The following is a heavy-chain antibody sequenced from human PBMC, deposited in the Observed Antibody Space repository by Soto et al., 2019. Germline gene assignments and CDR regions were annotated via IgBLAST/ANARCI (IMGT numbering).Heavy chain of an antibody. CDR2: IIPIFGTA. CDR1: GGTFSSYA. J-gene: IGHJ6*02. D-gene: IGHD1-26*01. CDR3: ARDLFGGSYSYYYGMDV. V-gene: IGHV1-69*13. Sequence: SVKVSCKASGGTFSSYAISWVRQAPGQGLEWMGGIIPIFGTANYAQKFQGRVTITADESTSTAYMELSSLRSEDTAVYYCARDLFGGSYSYYYGMDVWGQGTTVTVSS.